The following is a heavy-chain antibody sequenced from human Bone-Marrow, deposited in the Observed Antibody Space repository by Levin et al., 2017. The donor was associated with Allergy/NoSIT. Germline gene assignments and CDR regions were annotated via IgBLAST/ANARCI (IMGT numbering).Heavy chain of an antibody. J-gene: IGHJ4*02. CDR3: AGYDTSAYHSPFDY. D-gene: IGHD3-22*01. CDR1: GFIFSNYA. V-gene: IGHV3-23*01. CDR2: ISGSGGNT. Sequence: GGSLRLSCAASGFIFSNYAMNWVRQAPGKGLEWVSHISGSGGNTHYADSVKGRFTFSRDNSKNTLYLQMNSLRAEDTDVYYCAGYDTSAYHSPFDYWGQGTLVTVSS.